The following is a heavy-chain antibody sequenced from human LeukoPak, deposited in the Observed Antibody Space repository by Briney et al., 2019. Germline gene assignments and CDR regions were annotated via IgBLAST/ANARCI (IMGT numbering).Heavy chain of an antibody. D-gene: IGHD2-8*02. CDR3: ARDQLYCTGGSCYFDS. Sequence: GGSLRLSCVASGLSVSSNYMSWVRQAPGKGLEWVSVICRCCSSYYAESVKGGFTISRDNAKNALYLQMNSLRDEDTALYYCARDQLYCTGGSCYFDSWGQGTLVTVST. V-gene: IGHV3-66*01. J-gene: IGHJ4*02. CDR2: ICRCCSS. CDR1: GLSVSSNY.